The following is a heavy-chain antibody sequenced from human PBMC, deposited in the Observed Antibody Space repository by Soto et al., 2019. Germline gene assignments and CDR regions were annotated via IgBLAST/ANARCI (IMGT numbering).Heavy chain of an antibody. CDR1: GFTFSMYW. V-gene: IGHV3-74*01. D-gene: IGHD2-15*01. Sequence: GGSLRLSCAASGFTFSMYWMHWVRQAPGKGLVWVSRIKGDGTSTGYADSVKGRFTISRDNAKNTLYLQMNSLRAEDTAVYYCAKSLNIVVVVAASYYYGMDVWGQGTTVTVSS. CDR3: AKSLNIVVVVAASYYYGMDV. J-gene: IGHJ6*02. CDR2: IKGDGTST.